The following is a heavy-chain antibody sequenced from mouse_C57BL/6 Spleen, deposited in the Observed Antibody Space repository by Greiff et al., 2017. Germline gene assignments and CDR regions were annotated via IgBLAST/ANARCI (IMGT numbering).Heavy chain of an antibody. V-gene: IGHV1-26*01. CDR3: ARRAGYYYGSSYFDY. Sequence: EVQLQQSGPELVKPGASVKISCKASGYTFTDYYMNWVKQSHGKSLEWIGDINPNNGGTSYNQKFKGKATLTVDKSSSTAYMELRSLTSEDSAVYYCARRAGYYYGSSYFDYWGQGTTLTVSS. CDR1: GYTFTDYY. J-gene: IGHJ2*01. CDR2: INPNNGGT. D-gene: IGHD1-1*01.